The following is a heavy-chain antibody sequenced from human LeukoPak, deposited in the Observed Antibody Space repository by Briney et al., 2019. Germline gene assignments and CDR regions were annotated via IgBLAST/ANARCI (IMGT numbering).Heavy chain of an antibody. J-gene: IGHJ4*02. V-gene: IGHV1-2*02. Sequence: GSVKVSCKASGYTFTGYYMHRVRQAPGQGLEWMRWINPNSGGTNYAQKFQGRVTMTRDTSISTAYMELSRLRSDDTAVYYCARDQYYGSGSHDYWGQGTLVTVSS. CDR1: GYTFTGYY. CDR3: ARDQYYGSGSHDY. D-gene: IGHD3-10*01. CDR2: INPNSGGT.